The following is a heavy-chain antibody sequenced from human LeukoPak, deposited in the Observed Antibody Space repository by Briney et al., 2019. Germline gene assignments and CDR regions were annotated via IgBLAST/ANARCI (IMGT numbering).Heavy chain of an antibody. CDR2: ITTSATI. J-gene: IGHJ5*02. CDR3: ARDYCSGGSCYQILT. V-gene: IGHV3-48*04. CDR1: GITFSSYS. Sequence: GGSLRLSCAASGITFSSYSMNWVRQAPGKGLEWVSYITTSATIYYADSVKGRFTISRDNAKNSLYLQMNSLRAEDTAVYYCARDYCSGGSCYQILTWGQGTLVTVSS. D-gene: IGHD2-15*01.